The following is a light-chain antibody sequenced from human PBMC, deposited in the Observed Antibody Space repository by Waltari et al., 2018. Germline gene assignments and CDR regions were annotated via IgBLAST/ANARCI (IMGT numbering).Light chain of an antibody. CDR2: GAS. CDR3: QQYGSSPWT. J-gene: IGKJ1*01. V-gene: IGKV3-20*01. Sequence: EIVLTQSPGTLSLSPGDRATLSCRASQSVSSSYLAWDQQKPGQAPRVLIHGASNRATGIPDRFSGSGSGTDFTLTISRLEPEDFAVYYCQQYGSSPWTFGQGTKVEIK. CDR1: QSVSSSY.